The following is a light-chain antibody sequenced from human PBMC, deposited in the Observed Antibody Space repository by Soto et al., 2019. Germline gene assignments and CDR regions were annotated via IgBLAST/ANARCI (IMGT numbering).Light chain of an antibody. V-gene: IGLV1-44*01. J-gene: IGLJ3*02. CDR2: DNN. CDR3: ATWDDNLNIWV. Sequence: QSVLTQPPSASGTLGQRVTISCSGSTSNIGTNSVNWYQHLPATAPNLHIYDNNQRPSEVPDRFSGSRSGTSASLAISGLQFEDEAEYFCATWDDNLNIWVFGAGTKLTVL. CDR1: TSNIGTNS.